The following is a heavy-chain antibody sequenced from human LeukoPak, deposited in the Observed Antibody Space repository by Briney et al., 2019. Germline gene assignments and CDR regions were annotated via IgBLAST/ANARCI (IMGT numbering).Heavy chain of an antibody. CDR3: AALTGVGVKIGFDH. D-gene: IGHD1-20*01. Sequence: GGSLRLSCAASGFTFSSYALSWVRQAPGKGLEWVSAISDSGGSTYYADSVKGRFTISRDNSKNTLYLQINSLRAADTAVYYCAALTGVGVKIGFDHWGQGALVVVSS. CDR1: GFTFSSYA. J-gene: IGHJ4*02. V-gene: IGHV3-23*01. CDR2: ISDSGGST.